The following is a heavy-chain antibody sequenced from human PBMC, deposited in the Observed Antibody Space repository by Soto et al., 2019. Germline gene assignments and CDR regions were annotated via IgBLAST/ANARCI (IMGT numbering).Heavy chain of an antibody. CDR1: GFTVSSNY. Sequence: GSLRLSCAASGFTVSSNYMSWVRQAPGKGLEWVSVIYSGGSTYYADSVKGRFTISRHNSKNTLYLQMNSLRAEDTAVYYCARDLGKGKVAGDYWGQGTLVTVSS. CDR3: ARDLGKGKVAGDY. J-gene: IGHJ4*02. D-gene: IGHD1-26*01. V-gene: IGHV3-53*04. CDR2: IYSGGST.